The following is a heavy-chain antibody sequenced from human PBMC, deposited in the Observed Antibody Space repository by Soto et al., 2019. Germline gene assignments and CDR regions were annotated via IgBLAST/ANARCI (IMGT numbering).Heavy chain of an antibody. CDR2: IIPIFGTA. J-gene: IGHJ6*02. D-gene: IGHD5-12*01. CDR1: GGTFSSYA. CDR3: ARKEVDIVATVRYYYYGMDV. V-gene: IGHV1-69*13. Sequence: SVKVSCKASGGTFSSYAISWVRQAPGQGLEWMGGIIPIFGTANYAQKFQGRVTITADESTSTAYMELSSLRSEDTAVYYCARKEVDIVATVRYYYYGMDVWGQGTTVTVSS.